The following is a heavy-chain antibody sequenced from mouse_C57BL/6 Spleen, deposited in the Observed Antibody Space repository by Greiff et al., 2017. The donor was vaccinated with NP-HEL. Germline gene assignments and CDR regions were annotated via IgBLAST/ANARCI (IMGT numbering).Heavy chain of an antibody. CDR3: ARVGAPDPVVWNYAMDY. CDR1: GYAFTNYL. Sequence: QVQLQQSGAELVRPGPSVKVSCTASGYAFTNYLIEWVQQRPGQGLEWIGVINPGSGGTNYTEKFKGKATLTADKSSSTSYMQLSSLTSEDSAVYFCARVGAPDPVVWNYAMDYWGQGTSVTVSS. CDR2: INPGSGGT. J-gene: IGHJ4*01. D-gene: IGHD2-10*02. V-gene: IGHV1-54*01.